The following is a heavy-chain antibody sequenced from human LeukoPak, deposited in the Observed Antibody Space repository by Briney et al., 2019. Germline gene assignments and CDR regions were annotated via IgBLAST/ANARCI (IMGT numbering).Heavy chain of an antibody. Sequence: SETLSLTCTVSGGSISSYYWSWIRQPPGKGLEWIGYIYYSGRTDYNPSLKSRVTISVDTSKNQFSLKLSSVTAADTAVYYCARDESTGSSSDIWGQGTMVTVPS. CDR2: IYYSGRT. CDR1: GGSISSYY. D-gene: IGHD6-13*01. J-gene: IGHJ3*02. V-gene: IGHV4-59*08. CDR3: ARDESTGSSSDI.